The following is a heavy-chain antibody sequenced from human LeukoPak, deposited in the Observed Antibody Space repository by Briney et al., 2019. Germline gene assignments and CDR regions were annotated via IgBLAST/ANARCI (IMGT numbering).Heavy chain of an antibody. CDR1: GYTFTGYY. V-gene: IGHV1-2*06. Sequence: ASVKVSCKASGYTFTGYYMHWVRQAPGQGLEWMGRINPNSGGTNYAQKFQGRVTMTRNTSISTAYMELSRLRSDDPAVYYFAIAVRVLEWSEDYYYMDGWGKGTTVTVSS. CDR2: INPNSGGT. J-gene: IGHJ6*03. D-gene: IGHD3-3*01. CDR3: AIAVRVLEWSEDYYYMDG.